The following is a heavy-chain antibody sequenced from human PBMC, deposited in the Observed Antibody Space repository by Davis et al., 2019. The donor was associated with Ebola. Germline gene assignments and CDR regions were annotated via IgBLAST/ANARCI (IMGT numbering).Heavy chain of an antibody. CDR3: ATTSDYRFDN. CDR1: GFSFSSYS. J-gene: IGHJ4*02. V-gene: IGHV3-48*01. CDR2: ISSDSNTI. Sequence: ESLKISCVASGFSFSSYSMNWVRQAPGKGLEWISYISSDSNTIHYADSVKGRFTISRDNSKNTLYLQMNSLRAEDTAVYYCATTSDYRFDNWGQGTLVTVTS. D-gene: IGHD4-17*01.